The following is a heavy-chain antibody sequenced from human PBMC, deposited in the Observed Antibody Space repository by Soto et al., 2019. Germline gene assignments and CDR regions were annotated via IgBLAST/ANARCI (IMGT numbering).Heavy chain of an antibody. CDR3: ARARGYSGSYSGYFQH. V-gene: IGHV3-33*01. D-gene: IGHD1-26*01. Sequence: QVQLVESGGGVVQPGRSLRLSCAASGFTFSSYGMHWVRQAPGKGLEWVAVIWYDGSNKYYADSVKGRFTISRDNSKNTLHLQMNSLRAEDTAVYYCARARGYSGSYSGYFQHWGQGTLVTVSS. CDR1: GFTFSSYG. CDR2: IWYDGSNK. J-gene: IGHJ1*01.